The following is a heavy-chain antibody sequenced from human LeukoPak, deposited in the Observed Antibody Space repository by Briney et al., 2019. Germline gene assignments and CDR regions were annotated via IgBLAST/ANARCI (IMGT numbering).Heavy chain of an antibody. CDR1: GFTFSSYA. J-gene: IGHJ4*02. V-gene: IGHV3-30*04. CDR3: ARGVYGDYVFDY. Sequence: GGSLRLSCAAPGFTFSSYAMHWVRQAPRKGLEWVSVISYDGSNKYYADSVKGRFTISRDNTKNTLYLQMNSLRAEDTAVYYCARGVYGDYVFDYWGQGTLVTVSS. D-gene: IGHD4-17*01. CDR2: ISYDGSNK.